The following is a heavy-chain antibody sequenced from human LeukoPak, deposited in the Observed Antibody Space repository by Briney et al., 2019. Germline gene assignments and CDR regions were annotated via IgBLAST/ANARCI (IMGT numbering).Heavy chain of an antibody. Sequence: PGGSLRLSCAASGFTFSSYAMHWVRQAPGKGLEWVAVISYDGSNKYYADSVKGRFTISRDNSKNTLYLQMNSLRAEDTAVYYCARERYSYGYMFDYWGQGTLVTVSS. CDR2: ISYDGSNK. J-gene: IGHJ4*02. CDR1: GFTFSSYA. D-gene: IGHD5-18*01. V-gene: IGHV3-30*04. CDR3: ARERYSYGYMFDY.